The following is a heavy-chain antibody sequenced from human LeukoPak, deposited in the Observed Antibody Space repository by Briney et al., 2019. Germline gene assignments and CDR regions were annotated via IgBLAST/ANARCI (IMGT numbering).Heavy chain of an antibody. V-gene: IGHV4-4*07. CDR2: IYTSWST. CDR3: AREYDYGDYVPFDY. J-gene: IGHJ4*02. D-gene: IGHD4-17*01. CDR1: CGSISSYY. Sequence: FETLCLTRTVSCGSISSYYWSWIRQPAGKGLEWIGRIYTSWSTNYNPSLKSRVTMSVDTSKNQFSLNLRSVTDADTAVYYCAREYDYGDYVPFDYWGQGPLVPVSS.